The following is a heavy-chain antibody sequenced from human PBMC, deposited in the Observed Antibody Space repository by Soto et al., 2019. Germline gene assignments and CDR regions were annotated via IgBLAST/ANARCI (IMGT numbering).Heavy chain of an antibody. CDR2: IIPIFGTA. CDR3: ASQYYYGSGSYFFDY. V-gene: IGHV1-69*13. CDR1: GGTFSSYA. J-gene: IGHJ4*02. Sequence: SVKVSCKASGGTFSSYAISWVRQAPGQELEWMGGIIPIFGTANYAQKFQGRVTITADESTSTAYMELSSLRSEDTAVYYCASQYYYGSGSYFFDYWGQGTLVTVSS. D-gene: IGHD3-10*01.